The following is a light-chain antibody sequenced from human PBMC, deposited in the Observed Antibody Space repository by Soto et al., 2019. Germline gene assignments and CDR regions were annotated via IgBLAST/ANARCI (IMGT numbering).Light chain of an antibody. CDR1: SSDVGSYNL. J-gene: IGLJ2*01. CDR3: CSYAGSSTAVV. CDR2: EGS. V-gene: IGLV2-23*01. Sequence: QSALTQPASVSGSPGQSLTISCTGTSSDVGSYNLVSWYQQHPGKAPKLMIYEGSKRPSGGSNRFSGSKSGNTASLTISGLQAEDEADYYCCSYAGSSTAVVFGGGPKVTVL.